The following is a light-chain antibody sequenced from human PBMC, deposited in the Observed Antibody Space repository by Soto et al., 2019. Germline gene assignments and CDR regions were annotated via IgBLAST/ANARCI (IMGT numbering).Light chain of an antibody. CDR1: QSVSKY. V-gene: IGKV3-20*01. CDR2: GAS. J-gene: IGKJ1*01. CDR3: QQYGGSPQT. Sequence: DIVLTQSAGTLALSPGEGATLSCRASQSVSKYLAWYQQKPGQAPRLLIYGASSRATGIPDSFSGSGSGTDFTLTISRLEPEDFAVYYCQQYGGSPQTFGQGTKVDIK.